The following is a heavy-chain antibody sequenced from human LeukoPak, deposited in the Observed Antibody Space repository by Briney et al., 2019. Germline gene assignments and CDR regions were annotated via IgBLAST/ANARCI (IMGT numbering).Heavy chain of an antibody. CDR3: AREVSEGFDF. Sequence: GGSLRLSCTASGFAFSGYSMNWIRQAPGKGLEWVSSFGTRSTSVYHAGSVKGRFAISRDNAKNSLYLQMNSLRAEDTALYYCAREVSEGFDFWGQGTLVTVSS. V-gene: IGHV3-21*01. CDR1: GFAFSGYS. J-gene: IGHJ4*02. CDR2: FGTRSTSV. D-gene: IGHD3-22*01.